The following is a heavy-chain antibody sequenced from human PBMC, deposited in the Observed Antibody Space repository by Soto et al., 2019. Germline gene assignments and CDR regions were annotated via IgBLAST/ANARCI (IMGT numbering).Heavy chain of an antibody. CDR3: AKELAFGDFWRGLEY. Sequence: QVHLVESGGGVVQPGRSLRVSCAASGFSFSSYAMHWVRQAPGKWLEWVAVISHDGIIKKFADFVEGRLLVFRDNSNNNLFLQMESLKPDDSAVYYCAKELAFGDFWRGLEYWGQGALVTVAA. J-gene: IGHJ4*02. D-gene: IGHD3-3*01. CDR1: GFSFSSYA. V-gene: IGHV3-30*18. CDR2: ISHDGIIK.